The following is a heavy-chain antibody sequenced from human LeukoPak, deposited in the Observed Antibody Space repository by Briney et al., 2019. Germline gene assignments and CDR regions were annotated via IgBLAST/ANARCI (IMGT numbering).Heavy chain of an antibody. Sequence: PSETLSLTCTVSGGSISSYYWSWIRQPPGKGLEWIGYIYYSGSTNYNPSLKSRVTISVDTSKNQFSLKLSSLTAADTAVYYCARRSGSGWYIYWGQGTLVTVSS. J-gene: IGHJ4*02. D-gene: IGHD6-19*01. V-gene: IGHV4-59*01. CDR2: IYYSGST. CDR3: ARRSGSGWYIY. CDR1: GGSISSYY.